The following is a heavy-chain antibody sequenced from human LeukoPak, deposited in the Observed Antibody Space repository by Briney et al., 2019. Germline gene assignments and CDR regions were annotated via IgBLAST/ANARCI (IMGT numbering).Heavy chain of an antibody. J-gene: IGHJ4*02. CDR2: IYYSGST. Sequence: SETLSLTCTVSGGSISSYYWSWIRQPPGKGLEWIGDIYYSGSTNYNPSLKSRVTISVDMSKNQFSLKLSSVTAADTAVYYCAREPMVRGAGYFDYWGQGTLVTVSS. CDR3: AREPMVRGAGYFDY. D-gene: IGHD3-10*01. CDR1: GGSISSYY. V-gene: IGHV4-59*01.